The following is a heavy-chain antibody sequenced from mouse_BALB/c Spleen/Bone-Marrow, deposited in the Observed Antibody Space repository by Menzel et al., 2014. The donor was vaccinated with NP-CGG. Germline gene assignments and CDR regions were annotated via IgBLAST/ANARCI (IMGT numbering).Heavy chain of an antibody. Sequence: SGPELVKPGASVKIPCKASGYTFTDYSMDWVKQSRGKSLEWIGDINPNNGGTIYNQKFKGKATLTVDKSSSTAYMELRSLTSEDTAVYYCARGAYYGNYMSYWGQGTTLTVSS. D-gene: IGHD2-10*01. CDR1: GYTFTDYS. J-gene: IGHJ2*01. CDR3: ARGAYYGNYMSY. V-gene: IGHV1-18*01. CDR2: INPNNGGT.